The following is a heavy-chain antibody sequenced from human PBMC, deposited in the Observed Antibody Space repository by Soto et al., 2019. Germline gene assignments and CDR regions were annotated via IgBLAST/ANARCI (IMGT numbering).Heavy chain of an antibody. J-gene: IGHJ4*02. Sequence: EGSLRLSCAASGFTFSSYAMSWVRQAPGKGLEWVSAISGSGGSTYYADSVKGRFTISRDNSKNTLYLQMNSLRAEDTAVYYCAKFFMTTKAGGKDYWGQGTLVTVSS. CDR3: AKFFMTTKAGGKDY. CDR2: ISGSGGST. D-gene: IGHD4-4*01. V-gene: IGHV3-23*01. CDR1: GFTFSSYA.